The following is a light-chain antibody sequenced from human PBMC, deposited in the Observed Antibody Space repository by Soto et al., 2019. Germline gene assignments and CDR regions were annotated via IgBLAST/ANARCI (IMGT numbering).Light chain of an antibody. V-gene: IGKV1-39*01. J-gene: IGKJ1*01. CDR1: QSISNF. Sequence: DIQMTQSPSFLSASAGDRVTIFCRASQSISNFLHWYQQKPGKAPKLLIYSASKLESGVPPRFGGSGSGTDFTLTISSLQPEDFATYYCQQSYRNPRTFGLGTKVDI. CDR2: SAS. CDR3: QQSYRNPRT.